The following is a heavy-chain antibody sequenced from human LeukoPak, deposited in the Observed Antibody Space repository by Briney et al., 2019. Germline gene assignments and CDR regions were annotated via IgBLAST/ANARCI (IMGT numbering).Heavy chain of an antibody. CDR2: INPNSGAT. Sequence: ASVKVSCKASGYTFTGYYIHWVRQAPGQGLEWMGWINPNSGATNYAQKFQGRVTMTRDTSINTAYMELSSLISDDTAVYYCARVGLYGSGSYLVYWGQGTLVTVSS. D-gene: IGHD3-10*01. CDR3: ARVGLYGSGSYLVY. V-gene: IGHV1-2*02. CDR1: GYTFTGYY. J-gene: IGHJ4*02.